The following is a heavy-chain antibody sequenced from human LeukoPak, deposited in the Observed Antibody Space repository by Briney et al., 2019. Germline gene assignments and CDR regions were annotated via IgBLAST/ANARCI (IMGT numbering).Heavy chain of an antibody. Sequence: SEALSLTCNVSGASIRGYFMTWIRQFPGKGLEWIGHIYTNGANTYNPSLKSRVTISIATSKNQYSLKLNSATAADTAVYYCARRGVTKLGKYFDYWGQGTLVTVSS. CDR2: IYTNGAN. J-gene: IGHJ4*02. D-gene: IGHD7-27*01. CDR3: ARRGVTKLGKYFDY. V-gene: IGHV4-4*09. CDR1: GASIRGYF.